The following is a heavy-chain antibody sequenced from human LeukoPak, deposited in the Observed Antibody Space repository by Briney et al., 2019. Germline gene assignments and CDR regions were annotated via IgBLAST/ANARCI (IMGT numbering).Heavy chain of an antibody. V-gene: IGHV1-69*05. Sequence: ASVKVSCKASGGTFSSYAISWVRQAPGRGLEWMGGIIPIFGTANYAQKFQGRVTITTDESTSTAYMELSSLRSADTAVYYCARDTGPWFGGNYYYYMDVWGKGTTVTVSS. CDR3: ARDTGPWFGGNYYYYMDV. CDR2: IIPIFGTA. D-gene: IGHD3-10*01. J-gene: IGHJ6*03. CDR1: GGTFSSYA.